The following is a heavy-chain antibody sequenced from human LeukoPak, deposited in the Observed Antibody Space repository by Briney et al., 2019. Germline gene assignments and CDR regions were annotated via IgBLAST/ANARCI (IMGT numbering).Heavy chain of an antibody. CDR2: IYTSGST. V-gene: IGHV4-4*09. Sequence: SETLSLTCAVYGGSFSGYYWSWIRQPPGKGLEWIGYIYTSGSTNYNPSLKSRVTISVDTSKNQFSLKLSSVTAADTAVYYCARHGTLSIAARTYFDYWGQGTLVTVSS. CDR1: GGSFSGYY. CDR3: ARHGTLSIAARTYFDY. D-gene: IGHD6-6*01. J-gene: IGHJ4*02.